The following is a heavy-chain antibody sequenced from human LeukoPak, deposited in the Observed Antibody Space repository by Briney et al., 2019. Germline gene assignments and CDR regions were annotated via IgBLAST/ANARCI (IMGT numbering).Heavy chain of an antibody. V-gene: IGHV4-39*01. J-gene: IGHJ3*02. CDR1: GGSISSGDYY. Sequence: SETLSLTCTVSGGSISSGDYYWSWIRQPPGKGLEWIGSIHHRGSIYYNPSLKSRVTVSLDASNNQFSLRLSSVTAADTALYYCTRHSRVIVGTTCAFDIWGQGTRVTVSS. CDR3: TRHSRVIVGTTCAFDI. CDR2: IHHRGSI. D-gene: IGHD1-26*01.